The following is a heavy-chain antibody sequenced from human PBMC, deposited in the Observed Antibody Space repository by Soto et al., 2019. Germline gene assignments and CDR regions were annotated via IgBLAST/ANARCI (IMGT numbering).Heavy chain of an antibody. J-gene: IGHJ3*02. CDR2: IYYSGSI. D-gene: IGHD4-17*01. CDR3: ARQGVYGDYVAFDI. CDR1: GGSISSYY. Sequence: PSETLSLTCTVSGGSISSYYWSWIRQPPGKGLEWIGYIYYSGSINYNPSLKSRFTISVDTSKNQFSLKLSSVTAADTAVYYCARQGVYGDYVAFDICGQGTMVTVSS. V-gene: IGHV4-59*08.